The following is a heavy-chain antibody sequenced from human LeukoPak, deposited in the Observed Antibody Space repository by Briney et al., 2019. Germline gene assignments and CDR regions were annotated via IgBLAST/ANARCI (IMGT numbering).Heavy chain of an antibody. V-gene: IGHV3-23*01. D-gene: IGHD6-19*01. Sequence: PGGSLRLSCAASGFMFSSYAMSWVRQAPGKGLEWVSAISGSGGSTYYADSVKGRFTISRDNSKNTLYLQMNSLRAEDTAVYYCAKDRPREQWRELYYFDYWGQGTLVTVSS. J-gene: IGHJ4*02. CDR2: ISGSGGST. CDR1: GFMFSSYA. CDR3: AKDRPREQWRELYYFDY.